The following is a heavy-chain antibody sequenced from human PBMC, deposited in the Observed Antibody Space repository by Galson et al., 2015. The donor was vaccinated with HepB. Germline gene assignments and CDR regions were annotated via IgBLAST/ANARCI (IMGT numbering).Heavy chain of an antibody. CDR1: GGSISSYY. D-gene: IGHD4-17*01. J-gene: IGHJ4*02. Sequence: SETLSLTCTVSGGSISSYYWSWIRQPPGKGLEWIGYIYYSGSTNYNPSLKSRVTISVDTSKNQFSLKLSSVTAADTAVYYCARLDYGDSPGAPNYYFDYWGQGTLVTVSS. CDR3: ARLDYGDSPGAPNYYFDY. V-gene: IGHV4-59*08. CDR2: IYYSGST.